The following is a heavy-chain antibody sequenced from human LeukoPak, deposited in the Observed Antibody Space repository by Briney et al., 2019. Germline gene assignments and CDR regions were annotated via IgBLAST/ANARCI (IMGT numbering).Heavy chain of an antibody. CDR1: GITFSSDW. CDR3: AGGAGY. V-gene: IGHV3-7*01. J-gene: IGHJ4*02. Sequence: PGGSLRPSCAASGITFSSDWMSWVRQAPGKGLEWVANINQDGRDKSYVDSVRGRFTISRDNARNSLYLQMNSLRAEDTAMYYCAGGAGYWGQGTLVTVSS. CDR2: INQDGRDK.